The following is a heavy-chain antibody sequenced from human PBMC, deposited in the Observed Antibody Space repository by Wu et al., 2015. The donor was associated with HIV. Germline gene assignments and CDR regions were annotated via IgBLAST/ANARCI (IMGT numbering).Heavy chain of an antibody. CDR3: ARLASYNWNDVLDY. Sequence: QVQLVQSGAEVRKPGASVKVSCKASGYTFTTNYVQWVRQAPGQGLEWMGWINPNSGGTTYAQKFQGRVTMTRDTSISTVYMELNRLKSDDTAVYYCARLASYNWNDVLDYWGQGTLVHRLL. J-gene: IGHJ4*02. CDR1: GYTFTTNY. V-gene: IGHV1-2*02. CDR2: INPNSGGT. D-gene: IGHD1-1*01.